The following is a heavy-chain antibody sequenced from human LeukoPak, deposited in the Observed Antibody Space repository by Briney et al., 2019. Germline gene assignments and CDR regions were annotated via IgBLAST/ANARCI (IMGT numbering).Heavy chain of an antibody. J-gene: IGHJ3*02. CDR2: ICTSGST. CDR1: GGSISSGSYY. CDR3: ARAPWRSSSSLTMIGVPFDI. D-gene: IGHD6-6*01. V-gene: IGHV4-61*02. Sequence: TSETLSLTCTVSGGSISSGSYYWSWIRQPAGQGLEWIGRICTSGSTNYNPSLKSRVTISVDTSKNQFSLKLSSVTAADTAVYYCARAPWRSSSSLTMIGVPFDIWGQGTMVTVSS.